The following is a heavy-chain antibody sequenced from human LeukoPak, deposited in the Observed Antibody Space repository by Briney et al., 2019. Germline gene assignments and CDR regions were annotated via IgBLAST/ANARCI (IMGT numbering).Heavy chain of an antibody. CDR1: GFTFSSYG. V-gene: IGHV3-30*02. D-gene: IGHD3-22*01. CDR2: IRYDGSNK. J-gene: IGHJ4*02. Sequence: GGSLRLSCAASGFTFSSYGMHWVRQAPGKGLEWMAFIRYDGSNKYYADSVKGRFTISRDNSKNTLYLQMNSLRAEDTAVYYCAKDWVGRFDYDSSGVFDYWGQGTLVTVSS. CDR3: AKDWVGRFDYDSSGVFDY.